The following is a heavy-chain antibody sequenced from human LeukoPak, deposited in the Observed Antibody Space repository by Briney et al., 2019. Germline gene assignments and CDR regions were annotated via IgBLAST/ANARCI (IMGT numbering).Heavy chain of an antibody. D-gene: IGHD6-13*01. CDR2: IRYDGSNK. V-gene: IGHV3-30*02. CDR3: AKDRSSSPGNFDY. J-gene: IGHJ4*02. Sequence: GGSLRLSCAASGFTFSSYGMHWVRQAPGKGLEWVAFIRYDGSNKHYADSVKGRFTISRDNSKNTPYLQMNSLRAEDTAVYYCAKDRSSSPGNFDYWGQGTLVTVSS. CDR1: GFTFSSYG.